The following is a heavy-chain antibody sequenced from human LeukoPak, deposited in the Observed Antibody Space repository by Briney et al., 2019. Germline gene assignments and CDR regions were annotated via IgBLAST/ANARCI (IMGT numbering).Heavy chain of an antibody. J-gene: IGHJ4*02. D-gene: IGHD3-22*01. Sequence: GGSLRLSCAASGFTFSSYAMNWVRQAPGKGLEWVSYISSSGSTIYYADSVKGRFTISRDNAKNSLYLQMNSLRAEDTAVYYCARAPLYYYDSSGYFDYWGQGTLVTVSS. CDR2: ISSSGSTI. V-gene: IGHV3-48*03. CDR1: GFTFSSYA. CDR3: ARAPLYYYDSSGYFDY.